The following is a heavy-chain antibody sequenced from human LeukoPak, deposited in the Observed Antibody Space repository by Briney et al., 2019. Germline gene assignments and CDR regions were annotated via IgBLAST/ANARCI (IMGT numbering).Heavy chain of an antibody. D-gene: IGHD3-10*01. V-gene: IGHV4-39*07. CDR3: ARTYYGSGSLYYYYYYMDV. CDR1: GGSISSSSYY. J-gene: IGHJ6*03. Sequence: NTSETLSLTCTVSGGSISSSSYYWGWIRQPPGKGLEWIGSIYYSGSTYYNPSLKSRVTLSVDTSKNQFSLKLSSVTAADTAVYYCARTYYGSGSLYYYYYYMDVWGKGTTVTVSS. CDR2: IYYSGST.